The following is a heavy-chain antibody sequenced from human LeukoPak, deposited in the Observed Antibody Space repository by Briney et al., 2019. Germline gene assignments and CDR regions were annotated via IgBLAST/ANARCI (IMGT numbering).Heavy chain of an antibody. Sequence: GGSLRLSCAASGFTFSSYAMSWVRQAPGKGLEWVSAISGSGGSTYYADSVKGRFTISRDNSKNTLYLQMNSLRAEDTAVYYCARLTKDIVVVPAAILDYWGQGTLVTVSS. V-gene: IGHV3-23*01. CDR3: ARLTKDIVVVPAAILDY. CDR2: ISGSGGST. J-gene: IGHJ4*02. D-gene: IGHD2-2*01. CDR1: GFTFSSYA.